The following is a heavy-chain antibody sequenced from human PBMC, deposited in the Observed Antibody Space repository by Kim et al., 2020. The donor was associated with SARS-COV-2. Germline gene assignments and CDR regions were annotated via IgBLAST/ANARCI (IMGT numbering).Heavy chain of an antibody. Sequence: GGSLRLSCAASGFTVSSNYMSWVRQAPGKGLEWVSVIYSGGSTYYADSAKGRFTISRDNSKKTQYLQMNSLRAEDTAVYYCARGYDILTGYLDAFDIWGQGTMVTVSS. CDR1: GFTVSSNY. CDR3: ARGYDILTGYLDAFDI. D-gene: IGHD3-9*01. V-gene: IGHV3-66*01. J-gene: IGHJ3*02. CDR2: IYSGGST.